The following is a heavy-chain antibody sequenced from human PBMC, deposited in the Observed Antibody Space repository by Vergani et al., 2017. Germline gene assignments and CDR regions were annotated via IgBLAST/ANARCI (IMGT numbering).Heavy chain of an antibody. CDR3: ARVPDCSGGSCYSAYAFDS. D-gene: IGHD2-15*01. Sequence: QVQLQESAPGLVKPSETLSLTCTVSVGSISSYYWGWIRQPPGKGLEWIGSIYYSGSTYYNPSLKSRVTISVAPSKYQFSLKMSSVTAAATAVYYWARVPDCSGGSCYSAYAFDSWGQGTMVTVSS. CDR1: VGSISSYY. V-gene: IGHV4-39*07. J-gene: IGHJ3*02. CDR2: IYYSGST.